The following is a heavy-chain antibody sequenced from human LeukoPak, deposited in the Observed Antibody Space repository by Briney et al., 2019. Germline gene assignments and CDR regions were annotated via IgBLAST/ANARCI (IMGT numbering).Heavy chain of an antibody. D-gene: IGHD3-3*01. Sequence: GESLKISCQGSGYSFTSYWIGWVRQMPGKGLEWMGIIYPGDSDTRYSPSFQGQVTISADKSISTAYLQWSSLKASDTAMYYCASHYDFWSGYHHAFDIWGQGTMVTVSS. CDR1: GYSFTSYW. V-gene: IGHV5-51*01. J-gene: IGHJ3*02. CDR2: IYPGDSDT. CDR3: ASHYDFWSGYHHAFDI.